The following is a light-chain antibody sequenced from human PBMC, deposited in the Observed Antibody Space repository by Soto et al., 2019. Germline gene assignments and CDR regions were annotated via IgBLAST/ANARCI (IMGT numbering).Light chain of an antibody. CDR3: QQHETLIT. CDR2: GAF. Sequence: EIVLTQSPVTLSLSPGERATLSCRASQSLSSSYFAWYQHKPGQGLRVLIYGAFTRATGIPDTFSGSGSGTDFTRTISRLELEDFAVYYCQQHETLITFGQGTRLEIK. CDR1: QSLSSSY. V-gene: IGKV3-20*01. J-gene: IGKJ5*01.